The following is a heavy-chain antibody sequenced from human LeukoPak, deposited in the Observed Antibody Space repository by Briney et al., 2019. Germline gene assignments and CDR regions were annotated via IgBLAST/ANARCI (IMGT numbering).Heavy chain of an antibody. J-gene: IGHJ5*02. CDR2: IYPGDSDT. CDR1: GYIFTNYW. V-gene: IGHV5-51*01. CDR3: ARRATGTTKWFDP. Sequence: GESLKISFKGSGYIFTNYWIGWVRPMPGKGLAWMGIIYPGDSDTSYSPSFQGQVTMSADKSISTAYRKWSSLKASDTAMYYCARRATGTTKWFDPWGQGTLVTVSS. D-gene: IGHD1-1*01.